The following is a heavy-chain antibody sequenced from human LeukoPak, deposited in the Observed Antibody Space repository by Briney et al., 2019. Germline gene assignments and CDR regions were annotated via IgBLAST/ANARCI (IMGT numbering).Heavy chain of an antibody. Sequence: GESLKISFKGSGSRFTSYWIGWVRQMPGKGLEWMGIIYPGDSDTRYSPPFQGQVTISADKSISTAYLQWSSLKASDTAMYYCARYRGTYGDDRFDYWGQGTLVTVSS. V-gene: IGHV5-51*01. CDR3: ARYRGTYGDDRFDY. CDR1: GSRFTSYW. CDR2: IYPGDSDT. D-gene: IGHD4-17*01. J-gene: IGHJ4*02.